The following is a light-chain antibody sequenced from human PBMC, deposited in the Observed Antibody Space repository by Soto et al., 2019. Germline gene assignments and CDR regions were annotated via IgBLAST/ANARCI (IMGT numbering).Light chain of an antibody. CDR1: QDLDQW. CDR2: GVS. Sequence: IQMAQSPSSVSASVGDTDTITCRANQDLDQWLAWYQQKPGKAPKLLIYGVSSLERGVPSRFSGSRSGTDFTLTISSLQPEDVATYYCHQAHTFPHTFGPGTSV. J-gene: IGKJ3*01. CDR3: HQAHTFPHT. V-gene: IGKV1D-12*01.